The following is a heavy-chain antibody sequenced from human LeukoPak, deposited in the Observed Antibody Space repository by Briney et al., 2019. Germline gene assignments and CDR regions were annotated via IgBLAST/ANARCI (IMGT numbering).Heavy chain of an antibody. CDR2: IYTSGST. V-gene: IGHV4-61*02. D-gene: IGHD3-16*01. CDR3: ARGGWGSDWFDP. CDR1: GGSISSGSYY. J-gene: IGHJ5*02. Sequence: PSQTLSLTCTVSGGSISSGSYYWSWIRQPAGKGLEWIGRIYTSGSTNYNPSLKSRVTMSVDTSKNQFSLKLSSVTAADTAVYYCARGGWGSDWFDPWGQGTLVTVSS.